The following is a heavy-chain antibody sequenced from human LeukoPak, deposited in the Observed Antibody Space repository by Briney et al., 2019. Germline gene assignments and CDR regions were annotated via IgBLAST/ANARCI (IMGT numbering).Heavy chain of an antibody. Sequence: SQTLSLTCTVSGGSISSGGYYWSWIRQHPGKGLEWIGYIYYSGSTYYNPSLKSRVTISVDTSKNQSSLKLSSVTAADTAVYYCARKDPAMVSYYYYGMDVWGQGTTVTVSS. V-gene: IGHV4-31*03. J-gene: IGHJ6*02. CDR2: IYYSGST. D-gene: IGHD5-18*01. CDR1: GGSISSGGYY. CDR3: ARKDPAMVSYYYYGMDV.